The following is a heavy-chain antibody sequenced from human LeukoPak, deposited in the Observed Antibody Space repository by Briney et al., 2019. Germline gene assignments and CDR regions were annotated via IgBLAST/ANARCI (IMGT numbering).Heavy chain of an antibody. V-gene: IGHV4-61*01. CDR2: IYYSGST. CDR3: ARDQYSSSHDAFDI. CDR1: GDSISSSNFY. Sequence: SETLSLTCTVSGDSISSSNFYWGWIRQPPGKGLEWIGYIYYSGSTNHNPSLKSRVTISVDTSKNQFSLKLSSVTAADTAVYYCARDQYSSSHDAFDIWGQGTMVTVSS. J-gene: IGHJ3*02. D-gene: IGHD6-13*01.